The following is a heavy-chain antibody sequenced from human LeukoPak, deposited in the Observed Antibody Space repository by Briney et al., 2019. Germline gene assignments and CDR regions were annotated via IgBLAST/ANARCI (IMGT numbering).Heavy chain of an antibody. Sequence: SVKVSCKASGYIFTSYVLHWVRQAPGQGLEWMGGIIPIFGTANYAQKFQGRVTITADESTSTAYMELSSLRSEDTAVYYCAGGLVEMATIYYYYYYGMDVWGQGTTVTVSS. J-gene: IGHJ6*02. CDR2: IIPIFGTA. CDR1: GYIFTSYV. D-gene: IGHD5-24*01. V-gene: IGHV1-69*13. CDR3: AGGLVEMATIYYYYYYGMDV.